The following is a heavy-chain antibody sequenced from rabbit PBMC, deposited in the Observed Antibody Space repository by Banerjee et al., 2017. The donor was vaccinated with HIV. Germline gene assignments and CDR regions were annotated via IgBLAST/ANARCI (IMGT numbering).Heavy chain of an antibody. Sequence: QEQLKETGGGLVQPEGSLTLTCKASGFDISNYNMQWVRQSPGKGLESIGFINTLGSAYYASWAKGRFPISKTSSTTVTLQMTSLTAADTATYFCARSYGGSSNWDLWGPGTLVTVS. CDR3: ARSYGGSSNWDL. V-gene: IGHV1S45*01. CDR2: INTLGSA. J-gene: IGHJ4*01. D-gene: IGHD8-1*01. CDR1: GFDISNYNM.